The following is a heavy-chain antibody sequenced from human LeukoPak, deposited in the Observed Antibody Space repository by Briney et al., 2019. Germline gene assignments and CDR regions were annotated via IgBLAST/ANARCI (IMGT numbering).Heavy chain of an antibody. Sequence: TSETLSLTCTVSGGSVSSHYWSWIRQPPDKGLEWIGYVYHSGSTDYNPSLKSRVTISMDTSKNRFSLKLRSVTAADTAVYYCARPTVDTAMVWGYWGQGVLVTVSS. V-gene: IGHV4-59*02. D-gene: IGHD5-18*01. J-gene: IGHJ4*02. CDR1: GGSVSSHY. CDR2: VYHSGST. CDR3: ARPTVDTAMVWGY.